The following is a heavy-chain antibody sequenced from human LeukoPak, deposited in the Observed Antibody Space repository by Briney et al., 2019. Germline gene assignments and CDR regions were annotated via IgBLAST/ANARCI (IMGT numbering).Heavy chain of an antibody. D-gene: IGHD6-6*01. Sequence: SVKVSCKASGGTFSSYAISWVRQAPGQGLEWMGGIIPVFSDRRYAQNFQGRVTITTDESRSTAYMELSSLRSEDTAVYYCARSYSSSSVLPDYWGQGTLVTVSS. CDR3: ARSYSSSSVLPDY. J-gene: IGHJ4*02. V-gene: IGHV1-69*05. CDR1: GGTFSSYA. CDR2: IIPVFSDR.